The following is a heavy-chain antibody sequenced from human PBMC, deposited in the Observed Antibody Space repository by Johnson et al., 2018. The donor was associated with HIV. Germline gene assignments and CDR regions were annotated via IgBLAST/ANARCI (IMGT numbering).Heavy chain of an antibody. CDR3: ARPGGDPLTDDAFDI. Sequence: QVQLVESGGGLIQPGGSLRLSCAASGFIVGANYMSWIRQAPGKGLEWVSYISSSGSTIYYADSVKGRFPISRDNAKNSLYLQMNSLRAEDTAVYYCARPGGDPLTDDAFDIWGQGTMVTVSS. J-gene: IGHJ3*02. D-gene: IGHD2-21*02. CDR2: ISSSGSTI. CDR1: GFIVGANY. V-gene: IGHV3-11*04.